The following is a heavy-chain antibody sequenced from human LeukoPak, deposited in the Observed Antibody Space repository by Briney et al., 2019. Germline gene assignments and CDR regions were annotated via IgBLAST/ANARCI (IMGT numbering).Heavy chain of an antibody. V-gene: IGHV3-21*01. CDR3: ARDLRVENSGYHDY. D-gene: IGHD5-12*01. Sequence: PGGSLRLSCAGTGFTFSTYSMNWVRQTPDKGLEWVSSVSSDSHFIFYADSVEGRFTISRDNSKNTLYLQMNSLRAEDTAVYYCARDLRVENSGYHDYWGQGTLVTVSS. CDR1: GFTFSTYS. J-gene: IGHJ4*02. CDR2: VSSDSHFI.